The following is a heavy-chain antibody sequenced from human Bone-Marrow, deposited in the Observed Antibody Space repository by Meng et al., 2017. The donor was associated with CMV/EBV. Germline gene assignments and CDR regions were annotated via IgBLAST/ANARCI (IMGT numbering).Heavy chain of an antibody. D-gene: IGHD3-3*01. Sequence: GVLKISCAASGFTFSSYWMHWVRQAPGKGLVWVSRINSDGSSTSYADSVKGRFTISRDNAKNTLYLQMNSLRAEDTAVYYCARDSFWSGYGMDVWGQGTTVTVSS. CDR3: ARDSFWSGYGMDV. J-gene: IGHJ6*02. CDR1: GFTFSSYW. V-gene: IGHV3-74*01. CDR2: INSDGSST.